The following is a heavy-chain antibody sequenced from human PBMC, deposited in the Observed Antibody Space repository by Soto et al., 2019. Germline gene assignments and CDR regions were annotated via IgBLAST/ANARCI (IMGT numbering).Heavy chain of an antibody. J-gene: IGHJ4*02. V-gene: IGHV3-15*01. CDR1: GFSFSNAW. CDR3: TTQYYYDSSGSLLN. D-gene: IGHD3-22*01. Sequence: ESVGGLVKPGGSLRLSCAASGFSFSNAWMTWVRQAPGKGLEWVGRIKSKADGGATDYAAPVRGRFTISGDDSKNTLYLQMNSLKSEYTAVYYCTTQYYYDSSGSLLNWGQGAMVTVSS. CDR2: IKSKADGGAT.